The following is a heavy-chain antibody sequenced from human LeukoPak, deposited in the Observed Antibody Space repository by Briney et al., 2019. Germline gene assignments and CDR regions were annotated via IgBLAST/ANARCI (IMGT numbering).Heavy chain of an antibody. CDR2: ISGSGNI. CDR1: GFTFSTYA. CDR3: AKDPRDYDILTGPSFDY. J-gene: IGHJ4*02. V-gene: IGHV3-23*01. D-gene: IGHD3-9*01. Sequence: GGSLRLSCAASGFTFSTYAMSWVRQAPGKGLEWVSGISGSGNICYADSVKGRFTISRDNSKNSLFLQMNSLRAEDTALYYCAKDPRDYDILTGPSFDYWGQGTLVTVSS.